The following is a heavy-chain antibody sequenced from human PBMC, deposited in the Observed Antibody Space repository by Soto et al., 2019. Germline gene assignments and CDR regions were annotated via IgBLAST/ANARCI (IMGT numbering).Heavy chain of an antibody. J-gene: IGHJ4*02. CDR1: VGSISSSSYY. CDR3: ERLFGRRYFDHSEHDY. D-gene: IGHD3-9*01. CDR2: IYYSGST. V-gene: IGHV4-39*01. Sequence: SETLSLTCTVSVGSISSSSYYWGWIRHPPGKGLEWIGSIYYSGSTYYNPSLKSRVTISVDTSKNQFYLKLSSVTAEDTAVYYCERLFGRRYFDHSEHDYRGQLTLVTVS.